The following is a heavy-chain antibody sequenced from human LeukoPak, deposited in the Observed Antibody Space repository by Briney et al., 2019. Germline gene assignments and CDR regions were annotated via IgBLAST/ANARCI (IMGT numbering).Heavy chain of an antibody. Sequence: PGGSLRLSCAPSGCTFSSYSMNWVRQAPGKGLEWVSSISSIRSYMYDAESVQGRLTIPRDNAKNSLYLQMNSLRAEDTAVYYCARAPPLAAGTVAGDYWGQGTLVTVSS. CDR3: ARAPPLAAGTVAGDY. CDR1: GCTFSSYS. CDR2: ISSIRSYM. J-gene: IGHJ4*02. D-gene: IGHD6-13*01. V-gene: IGHV3-21*01.